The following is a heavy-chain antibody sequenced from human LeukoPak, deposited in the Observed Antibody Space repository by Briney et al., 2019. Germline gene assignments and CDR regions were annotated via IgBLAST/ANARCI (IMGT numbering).Heavy chain of an antibody. D-gene: IGHD2-15*01. V-gene: IGHV4-4*07. Sequence: PSETLSLTCTISGASISTYYWSWTRQPAGKGLEWIGRIYASGNTYKNPSLESRVTMSVDTSNNQFTLNLTSVTGADTAMYYCVKDGPLGSDFWGQGTQVTVSS. J-gene: IGHJ4*02. CDR1: GASISTYY. CDR3: VKDGPLGSDF. CDR2: IYASGNT.